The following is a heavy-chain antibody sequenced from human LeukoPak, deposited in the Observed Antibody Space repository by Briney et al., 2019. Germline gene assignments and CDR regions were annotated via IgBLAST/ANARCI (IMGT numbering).Heavy chain of an antibody. D-gene: IGHD5-24*01. CDR1: EFTFSHFA. CDR2: VSSHGNDG. Sequence: PGRSLRLSCAVSEFTFSHFAMHWVRRAPGKGLEWVAVVSSHGNDGYYADSVKGRFTISRDNSKNTLYLQIDSLRAEDTAIYYCTRDAYNFNDFDYWGQGTLVTVSS. CDR3: TRDAYNFNDFDY. V-gene: IGHV3-30*01. J-gene: IGHJ4*02.